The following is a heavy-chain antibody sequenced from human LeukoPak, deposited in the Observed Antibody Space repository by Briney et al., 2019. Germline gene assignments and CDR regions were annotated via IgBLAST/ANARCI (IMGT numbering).Heavy chain of an antibody. V-gene: IGHV1-18*01. CDR1: GYTFTSYD. D-gene: IGHD1-26*01. CDR2: ISAYNGNT. CDR3: ARVFSGGYFDY. Sequence: ASVKVSCKASGYTFTSYDINWVRQATGQGLEWMGWISAYNGNTNYAQKLQGRVTMTTDTSTSTAYMELRSLRSDDTAVYYCARVFSGGYFDYWGQGTLVTVSS. J-gene: IGHJ4*02.